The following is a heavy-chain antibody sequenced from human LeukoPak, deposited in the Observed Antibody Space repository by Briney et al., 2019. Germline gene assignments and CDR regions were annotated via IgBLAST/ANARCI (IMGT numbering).Heavy chain of an antibody. Sequence: GGSLRLSCAASGFTFSSYNINWVRQAPGKGLEWVANIKQDGSEKYYVDSVKGRFTISRDNAKNSLYLQMNSLRAKDTAVYYCASAGGRIVARPGYWGQGTLVTVSS. CDR1: GFTFSSYN. CDR2: IKQDGSEK. D-gene: IGHD6-6*01. V-gene: IGHV3-7*01. CDR3: ASAGGRIVARPGY. J-gene: IGHJ4*02.